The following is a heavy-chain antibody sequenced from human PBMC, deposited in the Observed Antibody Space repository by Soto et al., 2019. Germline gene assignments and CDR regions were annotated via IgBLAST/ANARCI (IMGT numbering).Heavy chain of an antibody. CDR1: GFSLTTYGVG. CDR3: AHSRGYVGFDY. V-gene: IGHV2-5*02. Sequence: QITLKETGPTLVNPTQTLTLTCTFSGFSLTTYGVGVGWIRQPPGKALEWLAFIYWDDDKRYSPSLKSRLTITKEPSKNQVGLRINNMDPVDTATYYCAHSRGYVGFDYWGQGILVTVSS. CDR2: IYWDDDK. J-gene: IGHJ4*02. D-gene: IGHD5-12*01.